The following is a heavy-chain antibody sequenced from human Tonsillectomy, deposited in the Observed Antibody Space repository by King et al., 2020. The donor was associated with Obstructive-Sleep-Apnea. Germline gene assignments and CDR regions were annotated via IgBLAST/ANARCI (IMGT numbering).Heavy chain of an antibody. CDR3: ARDQYSSSSRFFDL. Sequence: VQLVESGAEVKKPGASVKVSCRASGDTFTTYGISWVRQAPGQGLALMGWISTYNGNTNDAQKLQGRVTVTTDTSTSTAYMELRSLRSDDTAVYYCARDQYSSSSRFFDLWGQGTLVTVSS. J-gene: IGHJ4*02. V-gene: IGHV1-18*01. D-gene: IGHD6-19*01. CDR2: ISTYNGNT. CDR1: GDTFTTYG.